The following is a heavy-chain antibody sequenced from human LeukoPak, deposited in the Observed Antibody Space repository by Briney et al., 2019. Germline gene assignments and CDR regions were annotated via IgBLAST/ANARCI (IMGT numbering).Heavy chain of an antibody. V-gene: IGHV5-51*01. CDR3: ARYGSGSYEEFDY. Sequence: GESLKISCKGSGYSFTNYWIGWVRQMPGKGLEWLGIIYPGDSDIRYSPSFQGQVTISADKSISTAYLQWSSLKASDTAMYYCARYGSGSYEEFDYWGQGTLVTVSS. CDR2: IYPGDSDI. D-gene: IGHD3-10*01. J-gene: IGHJ4*02. CDR1: GYSFTNYW.